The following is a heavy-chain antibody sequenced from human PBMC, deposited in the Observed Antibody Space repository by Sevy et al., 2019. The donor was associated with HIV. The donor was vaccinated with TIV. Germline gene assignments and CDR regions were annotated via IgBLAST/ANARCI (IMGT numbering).Heavy chain of an antibody. V-gene: IGHV3-73*01. CDR2: IRSKANSYAT. CDR3: TRHSDHLRFLEWLTSFDP. CDR1: GFTFSGSA. Sequence: GGSLRLSCAASGFTFSGSAMHWVRQASGKGLEWVGRIRSKANSYATADAASVKGRFTISRDDSKNTAYLQMNSLKTEDTAVYYCTRHSDHLRFLEWLTSFDPWGQGTLVTVSS. D-gene: IGHD3-3*01. J-gene: IGHJ5*02.